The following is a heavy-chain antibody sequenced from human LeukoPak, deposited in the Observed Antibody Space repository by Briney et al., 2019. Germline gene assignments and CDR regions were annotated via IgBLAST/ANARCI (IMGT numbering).Heavy chain of an antibody. J-gene: IGHJ4*02. V-gene: IGHV4-59*01. CDR1: GGSISTYY. CDR2: IYYSGST. CDR3: ARDRVRGNSNPFFDY. Sequence: SETLSLTCTVSGGSISTYYWSWIRQPPGKGLEWIGYIYYSGSTNYNPSLKSRVTISVDTSKNQFSLKLSSMTAADTAVYYCARDRVRGNSNPFFDYWGQGTLVTVSS. D-gene: IGHD4-11*01.